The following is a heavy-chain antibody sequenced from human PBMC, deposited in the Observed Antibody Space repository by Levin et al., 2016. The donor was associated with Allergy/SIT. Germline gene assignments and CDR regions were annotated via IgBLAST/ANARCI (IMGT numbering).Heavy chain of an antibody. CDR2: IKQDGSEK. CDR3: ATFPTSSGRTYYDFWSGYQGAPYYYYGMDV. CDR1: GFTFSSYW. Sequence: GESLKISCAASGFTFSSYWMSWVRQAPGKGLEWVANIKQDGSEKYYVDSVKGRFTISRDNAKNSLYLQMNSLRAEDTAVYYCATFPTSSGRTYYDFWSGYQGAPYYYYGMDVWGQGTTVTVSS. D-gene: IGHD3-3*01. J-gene: IGHJ6*02. V-gene: IGHV3-7*01.